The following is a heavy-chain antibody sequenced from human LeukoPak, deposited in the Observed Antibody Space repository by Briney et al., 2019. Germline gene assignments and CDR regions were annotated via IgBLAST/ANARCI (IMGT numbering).Heavy chain of an antibody. V-gene: IGHV3-30*19. J-gene: IGHJ4*02. CDR3: ARDPMADFDY. Sequence: GRSLRLSCAASGFRFSGFAMHWVRQAPGKGLEWVAVISNDGRNKIYADSVKGRFTISRDNSKNTLFLQMNSVRTEDTAVYFCARDPMADFDYWGQGTLVTVSS. CDR1: GFRFSGFA. CDR2: ISNDGRNK. D-gene: IGHD2-8*01.